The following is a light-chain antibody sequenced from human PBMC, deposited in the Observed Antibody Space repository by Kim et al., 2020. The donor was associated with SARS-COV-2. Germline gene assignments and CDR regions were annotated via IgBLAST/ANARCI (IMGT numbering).Light chain of an antibody. CDR2: GVS. CDR3: QQYVSSRT. V-gene: IGKV3-20*01. Sequence: LSPGESATLSCRASQSVSSNYLAWYQQKPGQAPRLLIYGVSSRATGIPDRFSGSGSGTDFTLTISRLEPEDFAVYYCQQYVSSRTFGQGTKVDIK. CDR1: QSVSSNY. J-gene: IGKJ1*01.